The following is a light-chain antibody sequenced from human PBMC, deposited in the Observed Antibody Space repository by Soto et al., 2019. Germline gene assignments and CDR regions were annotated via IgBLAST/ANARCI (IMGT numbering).Light chain of an antibody. CDR2: GAS. CDR3: QQYSLAPGT. Sequence: EIVLTQSPGTLSLSPGERATLSCRASQTVSSNYLAWYQQKPGQAPILLIDGASSRATGIPARFSGSGSGTDFTLTISSLEPEDFAVYFCQQYSLAPGTFYGGTKVVIK. V-gene: IGKV3-20*01. CDR1: QTVSSNY. J-gene: IGKJ4*01.